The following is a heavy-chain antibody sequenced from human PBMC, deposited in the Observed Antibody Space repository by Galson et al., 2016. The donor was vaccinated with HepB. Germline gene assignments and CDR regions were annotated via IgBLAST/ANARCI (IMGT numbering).Heavy chain of an antibody. Sequence: TLSLTCTVSGGSFSSGDYYWSWIRQHPGKGLEWIGYIYYSGSTSYNPSFRGRLAISTDTSKNQFSLKLNSVTAADTAVYYCTRDWGPHTVPVWGKGTTVTVSS. V-gene: IGHV4-31*03. CDR1: GGSFSSGDYY. D-gene: IGHD3-16*01. J-gene: IGHJ6*04. CDR3: TRDWGPHTVPV. CDR2: IYYSGST.